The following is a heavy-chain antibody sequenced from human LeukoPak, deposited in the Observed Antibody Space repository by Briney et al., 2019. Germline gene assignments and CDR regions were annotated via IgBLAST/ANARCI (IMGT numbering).Heavy chain of an antibody. CDR3: ARVIGDYAIDY. CDR2: IYYSGST. Sequence: SETLSLTCTVSGGSISSFYWSWIRQPPGKGLEWIGYIYYSGSTNYNPSLKSRVTISVDTSKNQFSLKLSSVTAADTAVYYCARVIGDYAIDYWGQGTLVTVSP. J-gene: IGHJ4*02. V-gene: IGHV4-59*01. D-gene: IGHD3-16*01. CDR1: GGSISSFY.